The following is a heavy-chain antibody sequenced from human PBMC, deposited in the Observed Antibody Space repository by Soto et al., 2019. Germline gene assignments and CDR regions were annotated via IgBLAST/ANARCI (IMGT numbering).Heavy chain of an antibody. Sequence: PSETLSLTCTVSGCSINTVGYYWGWIRQPPGKGLEWIATIHSSGITFYNSSLKSRVTISIDTSKNQFSLKLSSVTAADTAVYYCARYLRYCSGGSCYFNWFDPWGQGTLVTVSS. J-gene: IGHJ5*02. V-gene: IGHV4-39*07. CDR2: IHSSGIT. CDR3: ARYLRYCSGGSCYFNWFDP. CDR1: GCSINTVGYY. D-gene: IGHD2-15*01.